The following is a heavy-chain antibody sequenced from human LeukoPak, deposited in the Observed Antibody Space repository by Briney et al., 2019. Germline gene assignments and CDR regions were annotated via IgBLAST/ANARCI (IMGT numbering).Heavy chain of an antibody. J-gene: IGHJ5*02. CDR2: ISGSGDNT. D-gene: IGHD2-2*01. CDR3: AKSYRDCSSTSCYAVNH. V-gene: IGHV3-23*01. Sequence: GGSLRLSCAASGFTFSTYAMSWVRQAPGKGLEWVSAISGSGDNTYYADSVKGRFTVSRDISKNTLFLQMSSLRAEDTAVYYCAKSYRDCSSTSCYAVNHWGQGTLVTVSS. CDR1: GFTFSTYA.